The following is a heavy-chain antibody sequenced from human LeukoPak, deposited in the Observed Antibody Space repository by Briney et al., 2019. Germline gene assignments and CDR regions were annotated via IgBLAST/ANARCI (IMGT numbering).Heavy chain of an antibody. D-gene: IGHD3-10*01. V-gene: IGHV3-30*02. CDR2: IRYDGSNK. CDR1: GFTFSSYG. Sequence: GGYLRLSCAASGFTFSSYGMHWVRQTPGKGLEWVAFIRYDGSNKYYADSVKGRFTISRDNSKNTLYLQMNSLRAEDTAVYYCAKLATYYYGSGSYIASDWGQGTLVTVSS. J-gene: IGHJ4*02. CDR3: AKLATYYYGSGSYIASD.